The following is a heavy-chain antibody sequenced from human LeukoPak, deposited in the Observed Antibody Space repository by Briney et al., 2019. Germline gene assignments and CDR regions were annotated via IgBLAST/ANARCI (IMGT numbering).Heavy chain of an antibody. CDR2: MNPNSGNT. CDR1: GYTFTSYD. Sequence: ASVKVSCKASGYTFTSYDINWVRQATGQALEWMGWMNPNSGNTGYAQKFQGRVTITRNTSISTAYMELSSLRSEDTAVYYCARRGHSLGLRYYYYYMDVWGKGTTVTVSS. V-gene: IGHV1-8*03. D-gene: IGHD5-18*01. CDR3: ARRGHSLGLRYYYYYMDV. J-gene: IGHJ6*03.